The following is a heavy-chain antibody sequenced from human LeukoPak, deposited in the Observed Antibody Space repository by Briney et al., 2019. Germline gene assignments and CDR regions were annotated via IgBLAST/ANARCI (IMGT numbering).Heavy chain of an antibody. CDR1: GGSISSYY. Sequence: PSETLSLTCTVSGGSISSYYWSWIRQPPGKGLEWIGYIYYSGSTNYNPSLKSRVTISVDTSKSQFSLKLTSVTAADTAVYYCAGKLVGATFRGDYGMDVWGQGTTVTVSS. CDR2: IYYSGST. J-gene: IGHJ6*02. CDR3: AGKLVGATFRGDYGMDV. D-gene: IGHD1-26*01. V-gene: IGHV4-59*01.